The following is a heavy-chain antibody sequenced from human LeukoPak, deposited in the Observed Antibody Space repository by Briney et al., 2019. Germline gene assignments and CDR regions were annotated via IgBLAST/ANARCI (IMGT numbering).Heavy chain of an antibody. CDR1: GGSISSYY. Sequence: PSETLSLTCTVSGGSISSYYWSWIRQPPGKGLEWIGYIYTSGSTNYNPSLKSRVTISVDTSKYQFSLKLSSVTAADTAVYYCARGLTGGYYFDYWGQGTLVTVSS. CDR2: IYTSGST. D-gene: IGHD7-27*01. CDR3: ARGLTGGYYFDY. V-gene: IGHV4-4*09. J-gene: IGHJ4*02.